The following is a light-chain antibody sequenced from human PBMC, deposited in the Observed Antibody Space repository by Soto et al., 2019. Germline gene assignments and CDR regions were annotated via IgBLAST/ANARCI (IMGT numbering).Light chain of an antibody. J-gene: IGKJ4*01. CDR1: QGIGTW. CDR3: QQANSFPFT. V-gene: IGKV1-12*02. CDR2: AAS. Sequence: DPQMTQSPSFVSASVGDRVTITCRASQGIGTWLAWYQQKPGQAPKLLIYAASTLQSGVPSRFSGGGSGTDFTLTISSLQPEDFASYYCQQANSFPFTFGGGTKVEIK.